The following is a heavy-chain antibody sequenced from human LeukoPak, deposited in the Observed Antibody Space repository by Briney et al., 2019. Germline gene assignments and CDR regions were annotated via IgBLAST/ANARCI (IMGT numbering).Heavy chain of an antibody. CDR2: IYYSGST. Sequence: SQTLSLTCTVSGASISSGGYYWTWIRQHPGKGLEWIGYIYYSGSTYYNPSLKSRVTISVDTSKNQFSLKLSSVTAADTAVYYCARGNCSGGSCYSDYWGQGTLVTVSS. CDR3: ARGNCSGGSCYSDY. D-gene: IGHD2-15*01. CDR1: GASISSGGYY. J-gene: IGHJ4*02. V-gene: IGHV4-31*03.